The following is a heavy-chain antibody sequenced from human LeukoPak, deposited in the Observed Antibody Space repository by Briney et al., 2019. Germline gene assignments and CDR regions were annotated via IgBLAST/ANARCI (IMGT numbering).Heavy chain of an antibody. CDR2: IIPIFGTA. CDR1: GGTFSSYA. D-gene: IGHD3-10*01. CDR3: ARSDGELGLVN. V-gene: IGHV1-69*05. Sequence: VASVTVSCKASGGTFSSYAISWVRQAPGQGLEWMGGIIPIFGTANYAQKFQGRVTITTDESTSTAYMELSSLRSEDTAVYYCARSDGELGLVNWGQGTLVTVSS. J-gene: IGHJ4*02.